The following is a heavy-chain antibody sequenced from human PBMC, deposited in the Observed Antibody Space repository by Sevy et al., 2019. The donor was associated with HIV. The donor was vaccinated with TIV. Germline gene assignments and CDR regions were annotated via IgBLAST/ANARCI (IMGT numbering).Heavy chain of an antibody. D-gene: IGHD6-13*01. CDR3: ARESIGADGDFDY. CDR1: GGSISNYF. V-gene: IGHV4-59*12. Sequence: SETLSLTCTVSGGSISNYFWSWIRQPPGKGLEWIGYIYYSGSTNYNPSLKSRVTISVDTSKNQFSLKLSSVTAADTAVYYCARESIGADGDFDYWGQGTLVTVSS. CDR2: IYYSGST. J-gene: IGHJ4*02.